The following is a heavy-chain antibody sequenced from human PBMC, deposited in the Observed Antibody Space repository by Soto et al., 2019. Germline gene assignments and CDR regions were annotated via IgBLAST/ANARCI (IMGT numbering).Heavy chain of an antibody. CDR2: ISHSGST. CDR1: GGSFSGYY. V-gene: IGHV4-34*01. Sequence: SETLSLTCAVYGGSFSGYYWSWIRQPPGEGLEWIGEISHSGSTNYNPSLKSRVTISVDTSKNQFSLKLSSVTAADTAVYYCARGRKLWLGKNWFDPWGQGTLVTVSS. D-gene: IGHD2-21*01. CDR3: ARGRKLWLGKNWFDP. J-gene: IGHJ5*02.